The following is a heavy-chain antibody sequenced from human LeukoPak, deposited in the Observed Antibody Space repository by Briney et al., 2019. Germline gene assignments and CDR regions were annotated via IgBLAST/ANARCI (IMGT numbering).Heavy chain of an antibody. CDR1: GGSISSGDYY. J-gene: IGHJ4*02. Sequence: PSQTLSLTCTVSGGSISSGDYYWSWIRQPPGEGLEWVGYVYYSGSTNYNPSLKSRVTISVDTSKNQFSLKLSSVTAADTAVYYCARGTVRGYSYGYFDYWGQGTLVTVSS. D-gene: IGHD5-18*01. CDR3: ARGTVRGYSYGYFDY. CDR2: VYYSGST. V-gene: IGHV4-61*08.